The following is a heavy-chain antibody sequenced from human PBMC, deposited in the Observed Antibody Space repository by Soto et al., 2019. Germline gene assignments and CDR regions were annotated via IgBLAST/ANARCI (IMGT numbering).Heavy chain of an antibody. CDR3: ARLTTVTTIDY. V-gene: IGHV4-31*03. CDR1: GGSISSGGYY. Sequence: QVQLQESGPGLVKPSQTLSLTCTVSGGSISSGGYYWSWIRQHPGKGLEWIGYIYHSGSTYYNPSLQSRVIMSVDTSKNQFSLKLTSVAAADTAVYHCARLTTVTTIDYWGQGTLVTVSS. D-gene: IGHD4-17*01. CDR2: IYHSGST. J-gene: IGHJ4*02.